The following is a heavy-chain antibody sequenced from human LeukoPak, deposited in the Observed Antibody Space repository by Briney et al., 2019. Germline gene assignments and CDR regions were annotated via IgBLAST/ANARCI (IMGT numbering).Heavy chain of an antibody. D-gene: IGHD5-24*01. CDR1: GGSISSYY. J-gene: IGHJ5*02. V-gene: IGHV4-4*07. Sequence: PSETLSLTCTVSGGSISSYYWSWIRQPAGKGLEWIGRIYTSGSTNYNPSLKSRVTMSVDTSKNQFSLKLSSVTAADTAVYYCARDIRRDGYAGDWFDPWGQGALVTVSS. CDR2: IYTSGST. CDR3: ARDIRRDGYAGDWFDP.